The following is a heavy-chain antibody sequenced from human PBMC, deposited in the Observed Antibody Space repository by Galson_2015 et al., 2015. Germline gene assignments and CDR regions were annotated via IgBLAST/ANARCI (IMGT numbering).Heavy chain of an antibody. J-gene: IGHJ4*02. D-gene: IGHD3-22*01. CDR3: AKEGDYYDSSGYYTAGPPDY. CDR2: ISGSGGST. V-gene: IGHV3-23*01. Sequence: SLRLSCAASGFTFSSYAMSWVRQAPGKGLEWVSAISGSGGSTYYADSVKGRFTISRDNSKNTLYLQMNSLRAEDTAVYYCAKEGDYYDSSGYYTAGPPDYWGQGTLLTVSS. CDR1: GFTFSSYA.